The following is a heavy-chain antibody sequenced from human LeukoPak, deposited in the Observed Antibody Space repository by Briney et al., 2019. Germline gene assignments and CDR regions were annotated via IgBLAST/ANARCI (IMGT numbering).Heavy chain of an antibody. Sequence: ASVKVSCKASGYTFTGYYMHWVRQAPGQGLEWMGWINPNSGGTNYAQKFQGRVTMTRDTSISTAYMELSRLRSDDTAVYYCAREKNYYDSSGYYHYFDYWGQGTLVTVSS. V-gene: IGHV1-2*02. CDR3: AREKNYYDSSGYYHYFDY. CDR2: INPNSGGT. J-gene: IGHJ4*02. CDR1: GYTFTGYY. D-gene: IGHD3-22*01.